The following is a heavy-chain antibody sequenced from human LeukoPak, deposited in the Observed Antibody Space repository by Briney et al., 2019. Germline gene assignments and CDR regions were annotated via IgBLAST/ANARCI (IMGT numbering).Heavy chain of an antibody. V-gene: IGHV1-46*01. CDR2: INPSGGTT. CDR3: AREAVTIFGLVRTQTPKGPHRFDP. D-gene: IGHD3-3*01. CDR1: GYTFTSYG. Sequence: ASVKVSCKASGYTFTSYGISWVRQAPGQGLEWMGLINPSGGTTNCAQKFQGRVTMTRDMSTTTVYMHLSSLRSEDTAVYYCAREAVTIFGLVRTQTPKGPHRFDPWGQGTLVTVPS. J-gene: IGHJ5*02.